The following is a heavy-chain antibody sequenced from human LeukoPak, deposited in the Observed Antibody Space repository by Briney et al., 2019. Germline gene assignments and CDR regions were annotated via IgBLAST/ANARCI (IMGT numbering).Heavy chain of an antibody. CDR1: GFTFSSYS. CDR3: TTYRVGEQWMIPNY. Sequence: KAGGSLRLSCAASGFTFSSYSMNWVRQAPGKGLEWVGRIKTKTDGGTPDYAAPVKGRFTISRDDSRNTLYLQMNSLKTEDTAVYYCTTYRVGEQWMIPNYWGQGTLVTVSS. V-gene: IGHV3-15*01. CDR2: IKTKTDGGTP. J-gene: IGHJ4*02. D-gene: IGHD6-19*01.